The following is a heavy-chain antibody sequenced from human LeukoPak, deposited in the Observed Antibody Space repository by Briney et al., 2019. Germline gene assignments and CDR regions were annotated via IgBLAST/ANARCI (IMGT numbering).Heavy chain of an antibody. CDR2: IYYSGST. V-gene: IGHV4-39*07. J-gene: IGHJ5*02. D-gene: IGHD4-17*01. CDR1: GGSISSSNYY. CDR3: ARDHYGDYEDNWFDP. Sequence: SETLSLTCTVSGGSISSSNYYWGWIRQPPGKGLEWIGSIYYSGSTYYNPSLKSRVTISVDTSKNQFSLKLSSVTAADTAVYYCARDHYGDYEDNWFDPWGQGTLVTVSS.